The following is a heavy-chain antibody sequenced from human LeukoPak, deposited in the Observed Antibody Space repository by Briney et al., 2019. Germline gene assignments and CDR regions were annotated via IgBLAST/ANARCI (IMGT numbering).Heavy chain of an antibody. Sequence: ASVKVSCKASGYTFTNFDINWVRQATGQGLEWMGGFDPEDGETIYAQKFQGRVTMTEDTSTDTANMELSSLRSEDTAVYYCATSPYSSSSYYFDYWGQGTLVTVSS. D-gene: IGHD6-13*01. J-gene: IGHJ4*02. CDR1: GYTFTNFD. CDR3: ATSPYSSSSYYFDY. CDR2: FDPEDGET. V-gene: IGHV1-24*01.